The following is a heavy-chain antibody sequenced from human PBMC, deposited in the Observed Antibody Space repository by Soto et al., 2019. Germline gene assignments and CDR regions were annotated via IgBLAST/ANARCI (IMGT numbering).Heavy chain of an antibody. CDR3: ARDVYSSCWSYEGEFDY. CDR2: ISYDGSNK. D-gene: IGHD6-19*01. Sequence: QVQLVESGGGVVQPGRSLRLSCAASGFTFSSYAMHWVRQAPGKGLEWVAVISYDGSNKYYADSVKGRFTISRDNSKNTLYLQMNSLRAEDTAVYYCARDVYSSCWSYEGEFDYWGQGTLVTVSS. J-gene: IGHJ4*02. CDR1: GFTFSSYA. V-gene: IGHV3-30-3*01.